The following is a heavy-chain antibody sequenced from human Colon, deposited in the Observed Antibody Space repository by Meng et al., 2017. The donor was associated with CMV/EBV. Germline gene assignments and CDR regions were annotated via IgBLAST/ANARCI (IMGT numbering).Heavy chain of an antibody. CDR1: GYTFTGYY. V-gene: IGHV1-2*06. CDR2: IDPTNGGT. J-gene: IGHJ4*02. CDR3: ARSYYYDRNGYFYY. Sequence: ASGYTFTGYYIHWVRQAPGQGLEWMGRIDPTNGGTNYAQTFQGRVTMTRDTSISTAYMELRRLRSDDTAMYYCARSYYYDRNGYFYYWGQGTLVTGLL. D-gene: IGHD3-22*01.